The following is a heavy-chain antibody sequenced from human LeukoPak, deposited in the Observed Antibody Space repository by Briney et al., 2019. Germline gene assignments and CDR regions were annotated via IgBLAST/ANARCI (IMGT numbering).Heavy chain of an antibody. CDR2: ISAYNGNT. D-gene: IGHD6-13*01. V-gene: IGHV1-18*01. Sequence: ASVKVSCKASGYTFTSYGISWVRQAPGQGLEWMGWISAYNGNTNYAQKLQGRVTMTTDTSTSTAYMELRSLRSDDTAVYYCARDHEARIAAAGSYWGQGTLVTVSS. CDR1: GYTFTSYG. J-gene: IGHJ4*02. CDR3: ARDHEARIAAAGSY.